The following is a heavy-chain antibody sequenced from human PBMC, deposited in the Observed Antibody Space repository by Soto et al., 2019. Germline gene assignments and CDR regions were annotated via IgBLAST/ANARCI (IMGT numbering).Heavy chain of an antibody. J-gene: IGHJ6*01. CDR3: AKEMRFFEWLWGTYYYFGMDV. V-gene: IGHV3-30*18. Sequence: QVQLVESGGGVVQPGRSLRLSCAASGFTFSSYGMHWVRQAPGKGLEWVAVISYDGSNKYYADSVKGRFTISRDNSKNTVYLQSYSLRAEVTAVYHCAKEMRFFEWLWGTYYYFGMDVWGQGTTVTVSA. CDR1: GFTFSSYG. CDR2: ISYDGSNK. D-gene: IGHD3-3*01.